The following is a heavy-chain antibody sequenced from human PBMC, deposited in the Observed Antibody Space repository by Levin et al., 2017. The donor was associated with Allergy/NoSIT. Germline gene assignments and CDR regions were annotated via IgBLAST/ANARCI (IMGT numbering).Heavy chain of an antibody. Sequence: GESLKISCAASGFTFSEYWMHWVRQVPGKGLVWISRINGDGSRKSYADSVKGRFTISRDNAENTVYMQLNSLRVEDTAVYYCARVEKTIYYGAYYFDFWGQGALVTVSS. CDR2: INGDGSRK. V-gene: IGHV3-74*01. J-gene: IGHJ4*02. CDR3: ARVEKTIYYGAYYFDF. D-gene: IGHD3-10*01. CDR1: GFTFSEYW.